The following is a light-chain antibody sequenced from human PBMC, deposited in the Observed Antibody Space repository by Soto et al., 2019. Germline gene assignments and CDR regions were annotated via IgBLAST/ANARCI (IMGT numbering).Light chain of an antibody. J-gene: IGLJ1*01. CDR2: AVS. CDR1: NSDVGGYNY. V-gene: IGLV2-14*01. CDR3: NSYTSSGTYV. Sequence: QSALTQPASVSGSPGQSITISCTGTNSDVGGYNYVSWYQQHPGKAPKLILYAVSDRPSGVSHRFSGSKSGNTASLTISGLQAEDEADYYCNSYTSSGTYVFGTGTKLSVL.